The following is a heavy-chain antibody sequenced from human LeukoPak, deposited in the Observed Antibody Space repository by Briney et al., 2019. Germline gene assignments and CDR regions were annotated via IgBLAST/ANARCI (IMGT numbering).Heavy chain of an antibody. D-gene: IGHD2-15*01. V-gene: IGHV3-23*01. CDR1: GFSFHNFV. Sequence: GGSLRLSCAASGFSFHNFVVSWVRQAPGEGLEWVSSISGSGGTTYYADSVKGRFTIYRDNSKNTVSLQMNSLRAEDTAVYYCARDVLGHGYCSGGSCYGSYYYYMDVWGKGTTVTVSS. J-gene: IGHJ6*03. CDR3: ARDVLGHGYCSGGSCYGSYYYYMDV. CDR2: ISGSGGTT.